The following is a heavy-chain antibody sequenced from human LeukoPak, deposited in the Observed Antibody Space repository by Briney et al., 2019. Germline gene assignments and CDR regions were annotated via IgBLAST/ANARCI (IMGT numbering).Heavy chain of an antibody. CDR1: GYSFTSYW. D-gene: IGHD6-6*01. V-gene: IGHV5-51*01. J-gene: IGHJ5*02. Sequence: GESLEISCKGSGYSFTSYWIGWVRQMPGKGLEWMGIIYPGDSDTRYSPSFQGQVTISADKSISTAYLQWSSLKASDTAMYYCARASSSVALILPWFDPWGQGTLVTVSS. CDR3: ARASSSVALILPWFDP. CDR2: IYPGDSDT.